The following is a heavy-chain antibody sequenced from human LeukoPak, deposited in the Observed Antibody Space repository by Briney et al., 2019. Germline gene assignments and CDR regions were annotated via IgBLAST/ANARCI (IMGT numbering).Heavy chain of an antibody. D-gene: IGHD3-22*01. V-gene: IGHV3-7*01. J-gene: IGHJ4*02. CDR2: IKQDGSQK. CDR1: GFTFSNYW. CDR3: AGHYYDSSGSLLRY. Sequence: QSGGSLRLSCAASGFTFSNYWMSWVRHAPGKGLEWVANIKQDGSQKYYVESVKGRFTISRDNAKNSLYLQMNSLRAEDTAMYYCAGHYYDSSGSLLRYWGQGTLVIVSS.